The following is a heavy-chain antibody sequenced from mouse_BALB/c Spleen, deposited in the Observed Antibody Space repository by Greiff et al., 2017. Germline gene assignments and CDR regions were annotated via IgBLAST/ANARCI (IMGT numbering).Heavy chain of an antibody. Sequence: EVQLVESGPGLVKPSQSLSLTCTVTGYSITSDYAWNWIRQFPGNKLEWMGYISYSGSTSYNPSLKSRISITRDTSKNQFFLQLNSVTTEDTATYYCARSGGYYYAMDYWGQGTSVTVSS. CDR3: ARSGGYYYAMDY. J-gene: IGHJ4*01. V-gene: IGHV3-2*02. CDR2: ISYSGST. CDR1: GYSITSDYA. D-gene: IGHD1-1*02.